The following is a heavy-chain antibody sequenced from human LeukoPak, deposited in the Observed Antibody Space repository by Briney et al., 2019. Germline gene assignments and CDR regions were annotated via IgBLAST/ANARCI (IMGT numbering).Heavy chain of an antibody. CDR3: AREGTGYQENWFDP. D-gene: IGHD2-2*01. V-gene: IGHV3-53*01. CDR2: IYSDNT. J-gene: IGHJ5*02. CDR1: GFTVSSNS. Sequence: PGGSLRLSCTVSGFTVSSNSMSWVRQAPGKGLEWVSFIYSDNTHYSDSVKGRFTISRDNSKNTLYLQMNSLRAEDTAVYYCAREGTGYQENWFDPWGQGTLVTVSS.